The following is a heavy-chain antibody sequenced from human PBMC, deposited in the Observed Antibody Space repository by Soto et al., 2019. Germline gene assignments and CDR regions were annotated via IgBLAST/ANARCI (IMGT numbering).Heavy chain of an antibody. J-gene: IGHJ5*02. CDR1: GGTFSSYA. Sequence: QVQLVQSGAEVKKPGSSVKVSCKASGGTFSSYAISWVRQAPGQGLEWMGGIIPIFGTANYAQKFQGRVTIXXDXSXXTAYMELSSLRSEDTAVYYCARVMVRGVNGDWFDPWGQGTLVTVSS. CDR2: IIPIFGTA. CDR3: ARVMVRGVNGDWFDP. D-gene: IGHD3-10*01. V-gene: IGHV1-69*12.